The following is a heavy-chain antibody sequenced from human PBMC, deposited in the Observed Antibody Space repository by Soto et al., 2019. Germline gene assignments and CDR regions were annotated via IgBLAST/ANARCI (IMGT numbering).Heavy chain of an antibody. D-gene: IGHD3-22*01. J-gene: IGHJ4*02. Sequence: SETLSLTCTVSGGSISSYYWSWIRQPPGKGLEWIGYIYYSGSTNYNPSLKSRVTISVDTSKNQFSLKLSSVTAADTAVYYCASSNYYDSSGPFNYDYWGQGTLV. V-gene: IGHV4-59*01. CDR3: ASSNYYDSSGPFNYDY. CDR1: GGSISSYY. CDR2: IYYSGST.